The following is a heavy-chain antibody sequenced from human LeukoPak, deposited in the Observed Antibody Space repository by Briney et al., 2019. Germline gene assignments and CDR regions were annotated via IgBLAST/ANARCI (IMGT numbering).Heavy chain of an antibody. Sequence: ASVKVSCKVSGYTLTELSMHWVRRAPGKGLEWMGGFDPEDGETIYAQKFRGRVTMTEDTSTDTAYMELSSLRSEDTAVYYCATDPLYGDYPNGYYGMDVWGQGTTVTVSS. CDR1: GYTLTELS. CDR2: FDPEDGET. J-gene: IGHJ6*02. CDR3: ATDPLYGDYPNGYYGMDV. D-gene: IGHD4-17*01. V-gene: IGHV1-24*01.